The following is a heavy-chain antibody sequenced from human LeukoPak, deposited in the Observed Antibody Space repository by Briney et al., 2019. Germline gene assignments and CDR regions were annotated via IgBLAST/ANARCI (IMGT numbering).Heavy chain of an antibody. Sequence: PSETLSLTCTVSGGSISSGGYYWSWIRQHPGKGLEWIGYIYYSGSTYYNPSLKSRVTISVDTSKNQFSLKLSSVTAADTAVYYCARTVLIWFGELLGGWFDPWGQGTLVTVSS. J-gene: IGHJ5*02. CDR3: ARTVLIWFGELLGGWFDP. CDR1: GGSISSGGYY. D-gene: IGHD3-10*01. V-gene: IGHV4-31*03. CDR2: IYYSGST.